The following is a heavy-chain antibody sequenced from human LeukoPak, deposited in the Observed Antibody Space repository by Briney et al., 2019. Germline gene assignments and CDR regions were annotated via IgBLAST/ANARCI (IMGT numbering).Heavy chain of an antibody. J-gene: IGHJ4*02. Sequence: GGSLGLSCAGPGFTLSSYWMSWVRQAPGKGLEWVANINQDGSEKYYLDSVKGRFTISRDTAKNSLYLQMNSLRAEDTAVYYCAGGQNYFDYWGQGTLVTVSS. CDR3: AGGQNYFDY. V-gene: IGHV3-7*01. CDR2: INQDGSEK. CDR1: GFTLSSYW.